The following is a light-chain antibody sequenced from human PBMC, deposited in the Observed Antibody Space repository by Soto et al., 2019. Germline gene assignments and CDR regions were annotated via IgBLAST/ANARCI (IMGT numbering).Light chain of an antibody. CDR3: QQYGSSPVT. Sequence: EIVLTQSPGTLSLSPGERATLSCRASQSVSSSYLAWYQQKPGQAPRLLIYGASSRATGIPDRVSGSGSGTDFTLTISRLEPEDFAVYYCQQYGSSPVTFGQGTKLEIK. V-gene: IGKV3-20*01. CDR1: QSVSSSY. J-gene: IGKJ2*01. CDR2: GAS.